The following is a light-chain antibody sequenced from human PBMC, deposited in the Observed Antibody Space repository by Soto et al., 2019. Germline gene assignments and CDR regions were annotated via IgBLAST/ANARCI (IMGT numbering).Light chain of an antibody. V-gene: IGKV3-20*01. CDR3: LQFDNSPLYT. CDR1: QSVSSSS. CDR2: CGS. J-gene: IGKJ2*01. Sequence: IVLTQSPCTLSLSPCERATLSSRAIQSVSSSSITWYQQKPGQAPRLLIYCGSTRATGIPDRFSGSGSGTDFSLTISRLEPEDFAVYYCLQFDNSPLYTFGQGTKVDIK.